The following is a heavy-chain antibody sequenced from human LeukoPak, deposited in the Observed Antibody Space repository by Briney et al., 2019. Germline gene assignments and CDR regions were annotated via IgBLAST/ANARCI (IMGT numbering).Heavy chain of an antibody. CDR3: ARGQSSGFWFDP. CDR1: GFTFSTYA. V-gene: IGHV3-30*04. D-gene: IGHD6-19*01. CDR2: ISYDGSNK. Sequence: GGSLRLSCAASGFTFSTYAMHWVRQAPGKGLEWVAVISYDGSNKYYADSVKGRFTISRDNSKNTLYLQMNSLRAEDTAVYHCARGQSSGFWFDPWGQGSLVTVSS. J-gene: IGHJ5*02.